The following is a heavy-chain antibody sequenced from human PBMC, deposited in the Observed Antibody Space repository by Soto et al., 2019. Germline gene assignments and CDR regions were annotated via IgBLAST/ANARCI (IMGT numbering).Heavy chain of an antibody. Sequence: PSETLSLTCTVSGGSISSYYWSWIRQPAGKGLEWIGRIYTSGSTNYNPSLKSRVTMSVDTSKNQFSLKLSSVTAADTAVYYCARHHFHRYRVYSRAGAVGIWGQGTMVTVSS. D-gene: IGHD6-19*01. CDR3: ARHHFHRYRVYSRAGAVGI. J-gene: IGHJ3*02. V-gene: IGHV4-4*07. CDR2: IYTSGST. CDR1: GGSISSYY.